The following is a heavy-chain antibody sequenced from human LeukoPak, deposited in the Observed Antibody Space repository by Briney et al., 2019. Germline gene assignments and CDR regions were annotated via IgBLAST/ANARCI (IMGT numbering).Heavy chain of an antibody. V-gene: IGHV3-48*01. CDR2: ISSSSSTI. D-gene: IGHD2-2*01. CDR1: GFTFSSYS. J-gene: IGHJ4*02. Sequence: PGGSLRLSCAASGFTFSSYSMNWVRQAPGKGLEWVSYISSSSSTIYYADSVKGRFTISRDNAKNSLYLQMNSLRAEDTAVYYCARDSSIWDFDYWGQGTLVTVSS. CDR3: ARDSSIWDFDY.